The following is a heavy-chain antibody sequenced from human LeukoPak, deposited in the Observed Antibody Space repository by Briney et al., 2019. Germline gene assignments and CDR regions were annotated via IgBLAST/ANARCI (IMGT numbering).Heavy chain of an antibody. CDR2: VHYTWNT. CDR3: ARVASKGGMDV. Sequence: SETLSLTCSVSGGSIGSYHWSWIRQPPGKGLEWIGHVHYTWNTKYDPSLTGRVSISLDRSKNQFSLSLSSLTAADTAVYYCARVASKGGMDVWGQGTTVIVSS. J-gene: IGHJ6*02. V-gene: IGHV4-59*01. CDR1: GGSIGSYH.